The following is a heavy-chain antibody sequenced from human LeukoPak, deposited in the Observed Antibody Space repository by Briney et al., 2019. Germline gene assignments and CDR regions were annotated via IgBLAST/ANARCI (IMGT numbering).Heavy chain of an antibody. CDR1: GYTFTSYY. CDR3: ARRGFYYYMDV. CDR2: INPSGGST. D-gene: IGHD3-10*01. V-gene: IGHV1-46*01. J-gene: IGHJ6*03. Sequence: GASVKVSCKASGYTFTSYYMHWVRQAPGQGLEWMGIINPSGGSTSYAQKFQGRVTMTRDMSTSTVYMELSSLRSEDTTVYYCARRGFYYYMDVWGKGTTVTVSS.